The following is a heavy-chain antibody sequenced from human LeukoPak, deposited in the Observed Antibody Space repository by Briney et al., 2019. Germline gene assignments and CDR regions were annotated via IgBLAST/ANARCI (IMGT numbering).Heavy chain of an antibody. V-gene: IGHV1-2*02. J-gene: IGHJ4*02. CDR2: IDPRSGGT. Sequence: VASVKVSCKASGYTFTDYYMHWGRQAPGQGLEWMGWIDPRSGGTNFARKFQGRVTKTRDTSTSTAYMELSRLTSDDTAVYYCTSSDYTSSDYWGQGTLVTVSS. D-gene: IGHD2-2*02. CDR3: TSSDYTSSDY. CDR1: GYTFTDYY.